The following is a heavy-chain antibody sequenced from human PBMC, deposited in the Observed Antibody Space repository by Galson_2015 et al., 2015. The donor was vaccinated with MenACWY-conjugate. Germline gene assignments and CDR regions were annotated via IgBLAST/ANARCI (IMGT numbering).Heavy chain of an antibody. CDR3: AKNLTRYCSGGSCDNFDY. D-gene: IGHD2-15*01. CDR1: GFTFSNYG. J-gene: IGHJ2*01. Sequence: SLRLSCAASGFTFSNYGMHWVRQAPGKGLEWVAVVSYDGSNKYYADSVKGRFTISRDNSKNTLYLQMNSLRPEDTAVYYCAKNLTRYCSGGSCDNFDYWGRGALVTVSS. CDR2: VSYDGSNK. V-gene: IGHV3-30*18.